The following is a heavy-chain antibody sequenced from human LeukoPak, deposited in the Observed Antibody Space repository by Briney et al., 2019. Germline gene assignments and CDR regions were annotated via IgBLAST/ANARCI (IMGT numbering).Heavy chain of an antibody. CDR2: IYYSGST. D-gene: IGHD4-23*01. J-gene: IGHJ3*02. Sequence: SETLSLTCTVSGGSISSSGHYWSWIRQPPGKGLEWIGYIYYSGSTNYNPSLKSRVTISVDTSKNQFSLKLSSVTAADTAVYYCARVRVPPPRLFHDYGGNELGHFDIWGQGTMVTVSS. CDR1: GGSISSSGHY. CDR3: ARVRVPPPRLFHDYGGNELGHFDI. V-gene: IGHV4-61*08.